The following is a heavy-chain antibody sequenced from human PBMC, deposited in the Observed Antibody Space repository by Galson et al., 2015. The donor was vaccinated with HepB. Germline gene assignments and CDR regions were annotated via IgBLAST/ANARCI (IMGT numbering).Heavy chain of an antibody. CDR3: AKDDAGIGMSY. V-gene: IGHV3-7*03. J-gene: IGHJ4*02. CDR2: IKLDGSDK. CDR1: GFTFDSYA. Sequence: SLRLSCAASGFTFDSYAMSWVRQAPGKGLEWVANIKLDGSDKYYVDSVKGRFTISRDNAKNSLYLQMNNLRAEDTAIYYCAKDDAGIGMSYGGRGTLVTVFS. D-gene: IGHD5-18*01.